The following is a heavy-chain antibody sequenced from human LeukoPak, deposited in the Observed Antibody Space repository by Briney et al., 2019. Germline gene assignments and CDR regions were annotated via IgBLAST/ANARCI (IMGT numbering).Heavy chain of an antibody. CDR1: GFSFSDYD. Sequence: GGSLRLSCAASGFSFSDYDMNWVRQAPGKGLEWVSYISSSSSTIYYADSVKGRFTISRDNAKNSLYLQMNSLRDEDTAVYYCARGNCGGDCYAFDYWGQGTLVTVSS. CDR3: ARGNCGGDCYAFDY. D-gene: IGHD2-21*02. V-gene: IGHV3-48*02. J-gene: IGHJ4*02. CDR2: ISSSSSTI.